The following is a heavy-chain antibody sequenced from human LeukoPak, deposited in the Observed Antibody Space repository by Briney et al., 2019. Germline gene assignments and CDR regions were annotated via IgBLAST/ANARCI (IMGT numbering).Heavy chain of an antibody. Sequence: EPLTLTCTVSGDSIRNFYWSWIRQPPGKGLKGIAFINTGGDTNYNPSLKTRATLSLDKSKNPLPLCMGSVSAPDTAVHYCARHAAVHYYGEVWGQGTTVTVSS. J-gene: IGHJ6*03. CDR3: ARHAAVHYYGEV. V-gene: IGHV4-4*09. D-gene: IGHD6-25*01. CDR1: GDSIRNFY. CDR2: INTGGDT.